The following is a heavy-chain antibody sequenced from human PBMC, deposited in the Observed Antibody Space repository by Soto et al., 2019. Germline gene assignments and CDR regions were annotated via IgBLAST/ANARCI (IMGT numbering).Heavy chain of an antibody. CDR1: GFTFSSYS. D-gene: IGHD3-3*01. Sequence: GGSLRLSCAASGFTFSSYSMNWVRQAPGKGLEWVSYISSSSSSTIYYAESVKGRFTISRDNAKNSLYLQMNSLRAEDTAVYYCASLTRFLEWSLYGMDVWGQGTTVTVSS. V-gene: IGHV3-48*01. J-gene: IGHJ6*02. CDR2: ISSSSSSTI. CDR3: ASLTRFLEWSLYGMDV.